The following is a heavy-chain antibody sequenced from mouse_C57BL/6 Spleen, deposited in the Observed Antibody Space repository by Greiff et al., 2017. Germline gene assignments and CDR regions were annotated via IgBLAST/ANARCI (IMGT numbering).Heavy chain of an antibody. CDR1: GFTFSNYW. D-gene: IGHD2-3*01. V-gene: IGHV6-3*01. CDR2: IRLKSDNYAT. CDR3: TSPIYDGYYSAY. J-gene: IGHJ3*01. Sequence: EVQVVESGGGLVQPGGSMKLSCVASGFTFSNYWMNWVRQSPEKGLEWVAQIRLKSDNYATHYAESVKGRFTISRDDSKSSVYLQMNNLRAEDTGIYYCTSPIYDGYYSAYWGQGTLVTVSA.